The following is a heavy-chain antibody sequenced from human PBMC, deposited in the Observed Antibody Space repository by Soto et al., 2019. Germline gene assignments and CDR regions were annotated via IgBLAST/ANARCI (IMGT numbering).Heavy chain of an antibody. CDR2: IIAYNCDT. J-gene: IGHJ4*02. CDR1: GYTXTRHG. CDR3: ARTHWQPGYLDGFDF. V-gene: IGHV1-18*04. Sequence: GXSXKVSGKTSGYTXTRHGIGSVRWAPGRGLEWIGWIIAYNCDTKYAQRVQDRVSSTTDTSTATAYIELRSLLFDDTAIYFCARTHWQPGYLDGFDFGGQGIPVTVFS. D-gene: IGHD6-25*01.